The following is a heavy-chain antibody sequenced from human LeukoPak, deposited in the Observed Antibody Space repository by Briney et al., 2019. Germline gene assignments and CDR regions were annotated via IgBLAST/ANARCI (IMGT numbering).Heavy chain of an antibody. Sequence: GSLRLSCAASGFTFSSYSMNWVRQPPGKGLEWIGEINHSGSTNYNPSLKSRVTISVDTSKNQFSLKLSSVTAADTAVYYCARGRDKDFWSGYYDYWGQGTLVTVSS. D-gene: IGHD3-3*01. J-gene: IGHJ4*02. V-gene: IGHV4-34*01. CDR3: ARGRDKDFWSGYYDY. CDR2: INHSGST. CDR1: GFTFSSYS.